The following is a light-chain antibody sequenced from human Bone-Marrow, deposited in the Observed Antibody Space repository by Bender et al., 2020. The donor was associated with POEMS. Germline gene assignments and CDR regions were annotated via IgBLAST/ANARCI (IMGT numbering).Light chain of an antibody. V-gene: IGLV3-22*01. CDR1: VLGENY. CDR3: LSGDEDNPGV. Sequence: YDLTQLPSVSVSPGQTARITCSGDVLGENYADWYQQKPGQAPKLVIYEETERYPGVPERFSGSTSGNTTTLTITRVLTEDEADYYCLSGDEDNPGVFGGGTKLTVL. J-gene: IGLJ3*02. CDR2: EET.